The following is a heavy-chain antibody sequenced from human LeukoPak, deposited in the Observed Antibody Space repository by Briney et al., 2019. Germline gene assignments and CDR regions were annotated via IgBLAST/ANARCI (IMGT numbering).Heavy chain of an antibody. CDR3: AKVRLIAGSRYFDY. Sequence: GGSLRLSCAASGFTFSTYSMNWVRQAPGKGLESVSAISGSGGSTYYADSVKGRFTISRDNSKNTLYLQMNSLRAEDTAVYYCAKVRLIAGSRYFDYWGQGTLVTVSS. CDR2: ISGSGGST. J-gene: IGHJ4*02. CDR1: GFTFSTYS. V-gene: IGHV3-23*01. D-gene: IGHD1-20*01.